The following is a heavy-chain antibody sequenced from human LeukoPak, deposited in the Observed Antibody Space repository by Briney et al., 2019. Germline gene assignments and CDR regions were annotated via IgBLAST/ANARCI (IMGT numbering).Heavy chain of an antibody. CDR1: GYTFTSYY. Sequence: RASVKVSCKATGYTFTSYYMHWVRPAPGQGLEWLGIINPSGGATSYAQKFQGRVTMTRDMSTSTVYMELSSLRSEDTAVYYCAREGAVEQQPKELGNWFDPSGQGTLVTVSS. J-gene: IGHJ5*02. CDR3: AREGAVEQQPKELGNWFDP. D-gene: IGHD6-13*01. CDR2: INPSGGAT. V-gene: IGHV1-46*01.